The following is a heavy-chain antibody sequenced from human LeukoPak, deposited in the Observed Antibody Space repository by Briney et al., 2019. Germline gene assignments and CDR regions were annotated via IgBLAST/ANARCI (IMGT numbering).Heavy chain of an antibody. V-gene: IGHV4-39*07. J-gene: IGHJ4*02. Sequence: PSETLSLTCTVSGGSISSSSYYWGWIRQPPGKGLEWIGSIYYSGSTYYNPSLKSRVTISVDTSKNQFSLKLSSVTAADTAVYYCARERSRYYDSSGPPDYWGQGTLVTVSS. CDR2: IYYSGST. D-gene: IGHD3-22*01. CDR1: GGSISSSSYY. CDR3: ARERSRYYDSSGPPDY.